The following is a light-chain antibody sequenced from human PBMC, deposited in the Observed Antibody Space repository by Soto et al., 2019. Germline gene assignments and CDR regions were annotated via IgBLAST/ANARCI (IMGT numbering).Light chain of an antibody. CDR3: QSYDSSLRVSV. Sequence: QSVLTQPPSVSGAPGQRVTISCTGSSSNIVSGYDVPWYQQLPGTAPKLLIYGNSNRPSGVPDRFSGSKSGTSASLAITGLQAEDEADYYGQSYDSSLRVSVFGGGTKLTVL. CDR2: GNS. CDR1: SSNIVSGYD. J-gene: IGLJ2*01. V-gene: IGLV1-40*01.